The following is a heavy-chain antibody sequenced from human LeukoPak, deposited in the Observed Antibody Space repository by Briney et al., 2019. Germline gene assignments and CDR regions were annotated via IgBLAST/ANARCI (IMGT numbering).Heavy chain of an antibody. D-gene: IGHD3-10*01. J-gene: IGHJ4*02. CDR1: GYTFTSYA. Sequence: GASVKLSCKASGYTFTSYAMHWVRQAPGQRLEWMGWINAGNGNTKYSQKFQGGVTITRDTSASTAYMELSSLRSEDTAVYYCARGIYYYGSGSYYNVPFDYWGQGTLVTVSS. V-gene: IGHV1-3*01. CDR3: ARGIYYYGSGSYYNVPFDY. CDR2: INAGNGNT.